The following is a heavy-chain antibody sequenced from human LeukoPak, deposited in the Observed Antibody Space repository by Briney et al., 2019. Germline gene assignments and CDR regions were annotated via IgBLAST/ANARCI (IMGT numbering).Heavy chain of an antibody. CDR2: ISSNGANT. CDR1: GFTFSNYA. Sequence: GGSLRLSCSASGFTFSNYAMHWVRQAPGKGLEYVSAISSNGANTYYADSVKGRVTISRDNAKSMVYLQMDGLRAEDTAVFSCVRQAVSGDSGIAYWGRGVLVTVSS. V-gene: IGHV3-64*04. CDR3: VRQAVSGDSGIAY. J-gene: IGHJ4*02. D-gene: IGHD4-17*01.